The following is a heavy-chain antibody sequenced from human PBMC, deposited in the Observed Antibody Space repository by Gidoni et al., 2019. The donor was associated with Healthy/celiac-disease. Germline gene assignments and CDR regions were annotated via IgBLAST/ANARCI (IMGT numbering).Heavy chain of an antibody. J-gene: IGHJ5*02. CDR1: GFSVSSNY. D-gene: IGHD7-27*01. V-gene: IGHV3-53*02. CDR2: IYRGGST. CDR3: ARGRPWGSALGAPSA. Sequence: EVQLVETGGGLIKPGGSLRLSCAASGFSVSSNYMSWVRHAPGQGVGWVPVIYRGGSTYYADSVKARFTISRDNSKNTLYLQMNSLRAEDTAVYYCARGRPWGSALGAPSAWGQGTLVTVSS.